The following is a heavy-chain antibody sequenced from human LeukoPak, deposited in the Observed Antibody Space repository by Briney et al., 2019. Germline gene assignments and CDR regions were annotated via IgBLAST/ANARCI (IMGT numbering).Heavy chain of an antibody. J-gene: IGHJ4*02. V-gene: IGHV7-4-1*02. D-gene: IGHD3-22*01. CDR1: GYAFTSYA. Sequence: ASVKVSCKASGYAFTSYAMNWVRQAPGQGLEWMGWINTYTGNPTYAQGFTGRFVFSLDTSVSTAYLQISSLKAEDTAVYYCARWDYDSSGYALYYFDYWGQGTLVTVSS. CDR2: INTYTGNP. CDR3: ARWDYDSSGYALYYFDY.